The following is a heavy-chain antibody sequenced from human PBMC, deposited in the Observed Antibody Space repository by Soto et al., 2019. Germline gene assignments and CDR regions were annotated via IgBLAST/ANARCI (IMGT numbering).Heavy chain of an antibody. D-gene: IGHD4-17*01. J-gene: IGHJ4*02. CDR1: GYTFTTYP. CDR2: INAGNGDT. Sequence: ASVKVSCKASGYTFTTYPIHWVRQAPGQSLEWLGWINAGNGDTKYPQKFQGRVTFSSDTSASTAYMDLSSLRSEDTAVYYCARRPTVTINLFDYWGQGTLVTVSS. CDR3: ARRPTVTINLFDY. V-gene: IGHV1-3*01.